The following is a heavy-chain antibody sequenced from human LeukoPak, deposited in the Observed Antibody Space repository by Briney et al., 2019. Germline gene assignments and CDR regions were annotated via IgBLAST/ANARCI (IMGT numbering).Heavy chain of an antibody. Sequence: GGSLGLSCAASGFTVSSNYMSWVRQAPGKGLEWVSAISGSGGSTYCADSVKGRFTISRDNSQNTLYLQMNSLRAEDTAVYYCAKGGSKGAVAEIFDYWGQGTLVTVSS. D-gene: IGHD6-19*01. J-gene: IGHJ4*02. CDR2: ISGSGGST. CDR1: GFTVSSNY. CDR3: AKGGSKGAVAEIFDY. V-gene: IGHV3-23*01.